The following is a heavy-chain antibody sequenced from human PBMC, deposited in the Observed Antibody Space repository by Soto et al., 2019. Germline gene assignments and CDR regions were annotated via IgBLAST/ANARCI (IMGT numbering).Heavy chain of an antibody. J-gene: IGHJ6*02. V-gene: IGHV3-15*01. CDR1: GFTFSNAW. D-gene: IGHD4-17*01. CDR2: IKSKTDGGTT. CDR3: TTGTTVTIRYYYYGMDV. Sequence: PGGSLRLSCAASGFTFSNAWMSWVRQAPGKGLEWVGRIKSKTDGGTTDYAAPVKGRFTISRDDSKNTLYLQMNSLKTEDTAVYYCTTGTTVTIRYYYYGMDVWGQGTTVTVSS.